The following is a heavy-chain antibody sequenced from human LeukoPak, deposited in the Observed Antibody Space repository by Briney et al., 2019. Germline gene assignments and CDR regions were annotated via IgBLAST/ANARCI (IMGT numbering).Heavy chain of an antibody. CDR2: ISAYNGNT. V-gene: IGHV1-18*01. J-gene: IGHJ5*02. D-gene: IGHD6-6*01. Sequence: ASVKVSCKASGYTFTSYGISWVRQAPGQGLEWMGWISAYNGNTNYAQKLQGRVTMTTDTSTSTAYMELRSLRSDDTAVYYCARGYLETSSSGWSAPGGQGTLVPVSP. CDR3: ARGYLETSSSGWSAP. CDR1: GYTFTSYG.